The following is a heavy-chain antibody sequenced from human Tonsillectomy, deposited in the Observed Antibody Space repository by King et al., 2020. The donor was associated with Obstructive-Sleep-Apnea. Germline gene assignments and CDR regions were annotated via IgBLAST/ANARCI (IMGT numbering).Heavy chain of an antibody. D-gene: IGHD6-13*01. Sequence: VQLVESGGGVVQPGRSLRLSCAASGFTFSTFGMHWVRQAPGKGLEWVAVIWYDGSNRYHADSVKGRFTISRDNSKNTLFLQMNSLRVDDTAVYYCVRDQGSNWSEGNNWFDPWGQGTLVTVSS. CDR3: VRDQGSNWSEGNNWFDP. J-gene: IGHJ5*02. V-gene: IGHV3-33*01. CDR2: IWYDGSNR. CDR1: GFTFSTFG.